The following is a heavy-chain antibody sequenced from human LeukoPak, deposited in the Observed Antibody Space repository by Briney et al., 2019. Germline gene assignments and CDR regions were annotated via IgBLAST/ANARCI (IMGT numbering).Heavy chain of an antibody. CDR2: IYYSGST. J-gene: IGHJ3*02. CDR3: ARDRGGYCSSTSCYTGGAFDI. D-gene: IGHD2-2*02. V-gene: IGHV4-30-4*08. CDR1: GGSISSGDYY. Sequence: SETLSLTCTVSGGSISSGDYYWSWIRQPPGKGLEWIGYIYYSGSTYYNPSLKSRVTISVDTSKNQFSLKLSSVTAADTAVYYCARDRGGYCSSTSCYTGGAFDIWSQGTMVTVSS.